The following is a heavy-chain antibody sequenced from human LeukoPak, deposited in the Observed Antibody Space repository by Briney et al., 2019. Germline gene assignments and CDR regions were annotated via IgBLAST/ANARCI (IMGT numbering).Heavy chain of an antibody. CDR1: GFTSSSYD. V-gene: IGHV3-13*04. CDR2: IGTAGDT. D-gene: IGHD3-22*01. J-gene: IGHJ4*02. CDR3: AKDSMYYYDSSGYYSALFDY. Sequence: PGGSLRLSCAASGFTSSSYDMHWVRQATGKGLEWVSAIGTAGDTYYPGSVKGRFTISRENAKNSLYLQMNSLRAEDTAVYYCAKDSMYYYDSSGYYSALFDYWGQGTLVTVSS.